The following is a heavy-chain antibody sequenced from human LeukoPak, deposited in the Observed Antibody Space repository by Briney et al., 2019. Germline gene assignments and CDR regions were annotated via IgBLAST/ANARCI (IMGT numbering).Heavy chain of an antibody. Sequence: SETLSLTCAVSGYSINDGYYWGWIRQPPGKGLEWIGSVYHSGTTYYNPSLQSRVGISADMSRNQFSLRLNSMTAADTAVYYCVRDEAEFGNRQWYFDLWGRGTLVTGSS. CDR2: VYHSGTT. CDR3: VRDEAEFGNRQWYFDL. J-gene: IGHJ2*01. V-gene: IGHV4-38-2*02. D-gene: IGHD1-14*01. CDR1: GYSINDGYY.